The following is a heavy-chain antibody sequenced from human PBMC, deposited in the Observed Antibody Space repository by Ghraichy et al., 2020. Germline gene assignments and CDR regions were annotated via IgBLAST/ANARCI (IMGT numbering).Heavy chain of an antibody. J-gene: IGHJ4*02. CDR2: ISRSGSYI. Sequence: GGSLRLSCVASGFTFSYHGMAWVRQAPGKGLEWVASISRSGSYIYYADSLKGRITISRDNAENSVFLQISSLRAEDTAVYYCARISGATRSPANDYWGQGTLVTVSS. D-gene: IGHD1-26*01. CDR1: GFTFSYHG. CDR3: ARISGATRSPANDY. V-gene: IGHV3-21*06.